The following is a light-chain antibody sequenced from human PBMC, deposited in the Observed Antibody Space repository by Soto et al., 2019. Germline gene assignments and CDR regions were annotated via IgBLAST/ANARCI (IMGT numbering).Light chain of an antibody. V-gene: IGKV1-12*01. CDR2: AAS. CDR3: QQANSFLLT. CDR1: TGIATG. J-gene: IGKJ4*01. Sequence: DTQMPHPPPPVHSSEGDRAPITCRAVTGIATGFAWYQQKPGKAPNLLIYAASSLQSGVPSRFSGSGSGTDFTLTISSLQPEDFATYYCQQANSFLLTFGGGTKVEIK.